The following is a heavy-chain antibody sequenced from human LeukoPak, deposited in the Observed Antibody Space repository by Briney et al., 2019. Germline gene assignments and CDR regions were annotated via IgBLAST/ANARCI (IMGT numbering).Heavy chain of an antibody. CDR3: ARDLEPSYNWNDAYYYGMDV. Sequence: ASVKVSCTASGYTFTSYGISWVRQAPGQGLEWMGWISAYNGNTNYAQKLQGRVTMTTDTSTSTAYMELRSLRSDDTAVYYCARDLEPSYNWNDAYYYGMDVWGQGTTVTVS. CDR2: ISAYNGNT. J-gene: IGHJ6*02. D-gene: IGHD1-1*01. V-gene: IGHV1-18*01. CDR1: GYTFTSYG.